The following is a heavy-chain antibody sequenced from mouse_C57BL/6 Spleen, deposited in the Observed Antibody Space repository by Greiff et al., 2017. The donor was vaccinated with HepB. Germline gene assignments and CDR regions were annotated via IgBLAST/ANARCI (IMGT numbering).Heavy chain of an antibody. CDR1: GYTFTSYW. CDR2: INPSSGYT. CDR3: ARDCDYDRAWFAY. V-gene: IGHV1-7*01. Sequence: QVHVKQSGAELAKPGASVKLSCKASGYTFTSYWMHWVKQRPGQGLEWIGYINPSSGYTKYNQKFKDKATLTADKSSSTAYMQLSSLTYEDSAVYYCARDCDYDRAWFAYWGKGTLVTVSA. D-gene: IGHD2-4*01. J-gene: IGHJ3*01.